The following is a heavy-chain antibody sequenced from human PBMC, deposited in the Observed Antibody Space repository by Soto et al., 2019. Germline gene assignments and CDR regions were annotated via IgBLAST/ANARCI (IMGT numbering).Heavy chain of an antibody. CDR3: ARDRVRTTEGVDSIDL. V-gene: IGHV1-2*02. J-gene: IGHJ4*03. Sequence: SSVKVSCKASGYTFTGYYMHWVRQAPGQGLEWMGWINPNSGGTNYAQNFQDRVTMTRDTSKTTVYMELRSLTSDDTAVYYCARDRVRTTEGVDSIDLWGKGKLVTVS. CDR1: GYTFTGYY. CDR2: INPNSGGT. D-gene: IGHD3-10*01.